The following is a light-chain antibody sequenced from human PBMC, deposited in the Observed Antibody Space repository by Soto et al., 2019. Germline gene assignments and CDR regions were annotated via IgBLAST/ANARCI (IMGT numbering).Light chain of an antibody. CDR3: QLYTSWPLYT. J-gene: IGKJ2*01. V-gene: IGKV3-15*01. CDR1: QSVSSD. Sequence: EIVMTQSPATLSVSPGERATLSCRASQSVSSDLAWYQQKPGQAPRLLIFGASTRASGIPARFSGSGSGTEFTLTISSLQSEDLAVYYCQLYTSWPLYTFGQGTKLEIK. CDR2: GAS.